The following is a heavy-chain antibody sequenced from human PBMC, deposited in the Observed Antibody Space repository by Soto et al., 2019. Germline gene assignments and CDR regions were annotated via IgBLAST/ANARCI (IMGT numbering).Heavy chain of an antibody. V-gene: IGHV1-69*06. J-gene: IGHJ4*01. CDR3: NRGSEYDFWSGYL. D-gene: IGHD3-3*01. Sequence: QERLVQSGAEVRKPGSLVKVSCKVTGGTSTRYAITWVRQAPGQGLEWMGGIVPMFGTSKYAQKFQGRVTITADTSTNIAYMELRSLRSEDTAVYYCNRGSEYDFWSGYLWGQGTLVSVSS. CDR2: IVPMFGTS. CDR1: GGTSTRYA.